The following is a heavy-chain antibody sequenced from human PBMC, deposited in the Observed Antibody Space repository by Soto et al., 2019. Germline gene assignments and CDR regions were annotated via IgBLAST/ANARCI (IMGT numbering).Heavy chain of an antibody. CDR1: GFTFSNYA. D-gene: IGHD6-13*01. Sequence: PGGSLRLSCAASGFTFSNYAVTWVRQAPGKGLEWVSTISGSGGSTYYADSVKGRFTISRDNSKNKLYLQMNSLRAEYTAVYYCAKDQGSSWYEIDYWGQGTLVTVSS. J-gene: IGHJ4*02. CDR3: AKDQGSSWYEIDY. V-gene: IGHV3-23*01. CDR2: ISGSGGST.